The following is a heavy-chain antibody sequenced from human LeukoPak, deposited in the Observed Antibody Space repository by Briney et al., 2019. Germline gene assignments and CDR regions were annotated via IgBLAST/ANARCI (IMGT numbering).Heavy chain of an antibody. CDR2: IYPGDSDT. J-gene: IGHJ6*03. V-gene: IGHV5-51*01. D-gene: IGHD4-23*01. Sequence: GESLKISCXGSGYSFTSYCIGWVRQMPGKGLEWMGIIYPGDSDTRHSPSFQGQVTISADKSISTAYLQWSRLKASDTDMYYCARLIYGGNSGYYYMDVWGKGTTVTVSS. CDR3: ARLIYGGNSGYYYMDV. CDR1: GYSFTSYC.